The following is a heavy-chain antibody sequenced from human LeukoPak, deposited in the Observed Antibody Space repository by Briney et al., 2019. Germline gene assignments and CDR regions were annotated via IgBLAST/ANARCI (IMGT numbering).Heavy chain of an antibody. J-gene: IGHJ6*02. Sequence: VSLRLSCAASGFTVSSNYRSWVRQAPGKGLELVSLIYSGGTTYYADSVKGRFTISRDNSKNTLYLQTNSLRAEDTAVYYCARGKDYYYGMDVWGQGTTVTVSS. CDR2: IYSGGTT. CDR1: GFTVSSNY. V-gene: IGHV3-53*01. CDR3: ARGKDYYYGMDV.